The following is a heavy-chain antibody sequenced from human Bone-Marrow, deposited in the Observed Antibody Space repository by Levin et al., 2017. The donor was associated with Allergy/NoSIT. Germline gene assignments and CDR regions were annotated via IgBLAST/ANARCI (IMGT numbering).Heavy chain of an antibody. J-gene: IGHJ3*01. CDR3: ARGDYYGWGSYDDACDF. CDR2: ISYDGGNT. Sequence: GGSLRLSCAASGFTFSSYAMHWVRQAPGKGLEWVAIISYDGGNTYYRDSVKGRFTISRDNSNNTLFLQMSSLRPDDTGVFYCARGDYYGWGSYDDACDFWGQGTTVTVSS. V-gene: IGHV3-30-3*01. CDR1: GFTFSSYA. D-gene: IGHD3-10*01.